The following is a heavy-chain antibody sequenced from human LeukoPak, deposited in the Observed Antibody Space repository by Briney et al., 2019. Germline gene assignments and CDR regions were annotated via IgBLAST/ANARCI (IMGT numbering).Heavy chain of an antibody. Sequence: GGSLRLSCAASGVTFSSYAMSWVRQAPGKGLEWVSAISGSGGSTYYADSVKGRFTISRDNSKNTLYLQMNSLRAEDTAVYYCAKQEAPPGSAYWGQGTLVTVSS. CDR3: AKQEAPPGSAY. V-gene: IGHV3-23*01. CDR2: ISGSGGST. CDR1: GVTFSSYA. D-gene: IGHD3-10*01. J-gene: IGHJ4*02.